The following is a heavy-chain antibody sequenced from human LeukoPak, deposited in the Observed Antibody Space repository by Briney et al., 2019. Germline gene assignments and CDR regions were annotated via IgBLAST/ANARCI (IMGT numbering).Heavy chain of an antibody. CDR1: GGSITSYY. CDR3: AREDSGTSIDY. CDR2: IYYSGNT. J-gene: IGHJ4*01. V-gene: IGHV4-59*01. D-gene: IGHD1-26*01. Sequence: SETLSLTCTVSGGSITSYYYTWIRQPPGKGLEWIGYIYYSGNTNYNPSLKSRVAMSLDMSKNQFSLRLTSVTAADTAVYYCAREDSGTSIDYWGQGTLVTVSS.